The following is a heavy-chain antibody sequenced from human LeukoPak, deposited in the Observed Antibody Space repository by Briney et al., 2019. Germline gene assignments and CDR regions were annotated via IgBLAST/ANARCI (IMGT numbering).Heavy chain of an antibody. J-gene: IGHJ6*03. Sequence: SETLSLTCAVYGGSFSSYYLSWIRQPPGKGLEWIGEINHSGSTNYNPSLKSRVTISVDTSKNQFSLKLSSVTAADTAVYYCARGLRVVPAAIAIYYYYYMDVWGKGTTVTVSS. CDR3: ARGLRVVPAAIAIYYYYYMDV. V-gene: IGHV4-34*01. CDR1: GGSFSSYY. CDR2: INHSGST. D-gene: IGHD2-2*02.